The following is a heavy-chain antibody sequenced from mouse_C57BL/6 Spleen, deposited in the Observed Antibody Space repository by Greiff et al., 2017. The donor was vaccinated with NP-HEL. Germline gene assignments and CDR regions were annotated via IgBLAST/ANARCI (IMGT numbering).Heavy chain of an antibody. D-gene: IGHD2-1*01. CDR3: ARDPLYYGNYYFDY. CDR2: ISDGGSYT. V-gene: IGHV5-4*01. Sequence: EVQRVESGGGLVKPGGSLKLSCAASGFTFSSYAMSWVRQTPEKRLEWVATISDGGSYTYYPDNVKGRFTISRDNAKNNLYLQMSHLKSEDTAMYYCARDPLYYGNYYFDYWGQGTTLTVSS. CDR1: GFTFSSYA. J-gene: IGHJ2*01.